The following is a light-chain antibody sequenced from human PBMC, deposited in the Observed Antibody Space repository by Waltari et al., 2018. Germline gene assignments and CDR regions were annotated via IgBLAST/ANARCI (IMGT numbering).Light chain of an antibody. CDR3: QQYGSSPKT. V-gene: IGKV3-20*01. Sequence: EIVLTQSPGTLSLSPGERATLSCRASQSISSSYLAWYQRKPGPATRLLSDGASSRATGIPDRFSGSGSGTDFTLTISRLEPEDFAVYYCQQYGSSPKTFGQGTKVEIK. CDR2: GAS. J-gene: IGKJ1*01. CDR1: QSISSSY.